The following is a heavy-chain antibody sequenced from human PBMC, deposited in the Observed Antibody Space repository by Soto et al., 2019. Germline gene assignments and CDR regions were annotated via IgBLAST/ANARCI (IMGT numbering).Heavy chain of an antibody. V-gene: IGHV3-11*01. Sequence: LRLSCASSGFTFSDYYMSWIRQAPGKGLEWVAYISAGGSDIYYGDSVKGRFTVSRDNTKKSLYPQMSNLRADDTAIYYCASLPQGYYDRSGRLVDYWGHGTLVTVSS. CDR1: GFTFSDYY. CDR2: ISAGGSDI. D-gene: IGHD3-22*01. CDR3: ASLPQGYYDRSGRLVDY. J-gene: IGHJ4*01.